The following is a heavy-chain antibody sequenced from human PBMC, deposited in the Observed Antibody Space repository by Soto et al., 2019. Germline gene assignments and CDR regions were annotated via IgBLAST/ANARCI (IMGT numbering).Heavy chain of an antibody. CDR1: GASISGNY. J-gene: IGHJ5*02. CDR2: IYHSGST. Sequence: SETLSLTCNVSGASISGNYWSWIRQPPGKGLEWIGYIYHSGSTYYNPSLKSRVTISVDRSKNQFSLKLSSVTAADTAVYYCARATYCSSTSCYTDEANWFDPWGQGTLVTVSS. CDR3: ARATYCSSTSCYTDEANWFDP. D-gene: IGHD2-2*02. V-gene: IGHV4-59*12.